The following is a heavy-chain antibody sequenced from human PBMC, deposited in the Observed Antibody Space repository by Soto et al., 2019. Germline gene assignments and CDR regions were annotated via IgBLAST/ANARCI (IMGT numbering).Heavy chain of an antibody. J-gene: IGHJ4*02. Sequence: QVQLVESGGGVVQPGTSLRLSCVGSGFTFRSYVIHWVRQAPGKGLEWVALTSYDGSNNFYGDSVKGRFTISRDNSRKTVELQMASLRLEDTALYYCARWGTTGGLDVWGQGTLVSVSS. V-gene: IGHV3-33*05. CDR3: ARWGTTGGLDV. D-gene: IGHD3-16*01. CDR2: TSYDGSNN. CDR1: GFTFRSYV.